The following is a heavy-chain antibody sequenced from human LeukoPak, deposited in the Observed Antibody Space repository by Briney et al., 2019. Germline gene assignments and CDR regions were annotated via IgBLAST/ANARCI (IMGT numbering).Heavy chain of an antibody. V-gene: IGHV1-46*01. CDR1: GYTFTKYY. D-gene: IGHD3-22*01. J-gene: IGHJ3*02. CDR3: ARESLGSYKTVVIVARGHDAFDM. CDR2: IIPSAGST. Sequence: ASVKVSCKASGYTFTKYYIHWVRQAPGQGLEWMGIIIPSAGSTNYAQKFQGRVTLTRDTSTSTVYMNVSNLRSEDTAVYYCARESLGSYKTVVIVARGHDAFDMWGQGTMVTVSS.